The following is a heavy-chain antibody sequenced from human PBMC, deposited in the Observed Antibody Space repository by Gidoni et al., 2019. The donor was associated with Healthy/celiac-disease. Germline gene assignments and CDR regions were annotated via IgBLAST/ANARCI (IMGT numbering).Heavy chain of an antibody. CDR1: GFTFSSYA. CDR3: AKDSGPYYYGNWFDP. V-gene: IGHV3-23*01. CDR2: ISGSGGST. D-gene: IGHD3-10*01. Sequence: EVQLLESGGGLVQPGGSLRLSCAASGFTFSSYAMSWVRQAPGKGLEWVSAISGSGGSTYYADSVKGRFTISRDNSKNTLDLQMNSRRAEDTAVYYCAKDSGPYYYGNWFDPWGQGTLVTVSS. J-gene: IGHJ5*02.